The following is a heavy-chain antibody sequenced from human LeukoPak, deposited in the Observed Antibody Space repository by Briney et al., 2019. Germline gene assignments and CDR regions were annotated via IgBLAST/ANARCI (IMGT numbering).Heavy chain of an antibody. Sequence: SETLSLTCAVYGGSFSGYYWSWIRQPPGKGLEWIGEINHSGSTNYNPSLKSRVTISVDTSKNQFSLKLSSVAAADTAVYYCAREHTAGVITMVRGAPTGAFDIWGQGTMVTVSS. V-gene: IGHV4-34*01. J-gene: IGHJ3*02. CDR2: INHSGST. CDR3: AREHTAGVITMVRGAPTGAFDI. CDR1: GGSFSGYY. D-gene: IGHD3-10*01.